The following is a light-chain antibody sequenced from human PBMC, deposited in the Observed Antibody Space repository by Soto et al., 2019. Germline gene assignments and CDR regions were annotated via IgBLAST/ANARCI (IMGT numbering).Light chain of an antibody. CDR2: DVS. Sequence: QSALTQPRSVSGSPGQSVTISCTGTSSDVGGYNYVSWYQQHPGEAPKLMIYDVSKRPSGVPDRFSGSKSGNTASLTIPGLQAEDEADYYCCSYAGSYTAFVFGTGTKVTVL. CDR1: SSDVGGYNY. CDR3: CSYAGSYTAFV. V-gene: IGLV2-11*01. J-gene: IGLJ1*01.